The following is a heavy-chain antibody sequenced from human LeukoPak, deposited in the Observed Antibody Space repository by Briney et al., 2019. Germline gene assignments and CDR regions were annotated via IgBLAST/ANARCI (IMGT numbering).Heavy chain of an antibody. V-gene: IGHV3-48*01. J-gene: IGHJ3*01. CDR1: GFTFSNYN. CDR3: ARGSILAGSFDF. D-gene: IGHD2-15*01. Sequence: HAGGSLRLSCTASGFTFSNYNMNWVRQAPGKGLEWVSHITGSSSTIYYADSVKGRFTISRDNAKNSVFLQMNTLRAEDTAVYYCARGSILAGSFDFWGRGTMVTVSS. CDR2: ITGSSSTI.